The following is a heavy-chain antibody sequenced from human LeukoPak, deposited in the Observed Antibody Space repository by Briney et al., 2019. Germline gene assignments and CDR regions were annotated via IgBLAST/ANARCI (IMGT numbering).Heavy chain of an antibody. V-gene: IGHV3-53*01. CDR3: ARDYYFDY. J-gene: IGHJ4*02. CDR1: GFTVSTNF. Sequence: GGSLRLSCAASGFTVSTNFMSWVRQAPGKGLEWVSTISGNTNTYYPGSVKGRFTISRDNSKNTLYLQMNSLRAEDTAVYYCARDYYFDYWGQGTLVTVSS. CDR2: ISGNTNT.